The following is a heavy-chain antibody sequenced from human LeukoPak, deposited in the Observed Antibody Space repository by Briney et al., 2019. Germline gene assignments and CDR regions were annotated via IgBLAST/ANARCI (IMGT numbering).Heavy chain of an antibody. D-gene: IGHD6-6*01. Sequence: GGSLRLSCSASGFTFNNFALHWVRQAPGKGLEWVANIKQDGSEKYYVDSVKGRFTISRDNAKKSLYLQMNSLRAGDTAVYYCARLSIASPSTFDYWGQGTLVTVSS. CDR3: ARLSIASPSTFDY. J-gene: IGHJ4*02. CDR1: GFTFNNFA. CDR2: IKQDGSEK. V-gene: IGHV3-7*01.